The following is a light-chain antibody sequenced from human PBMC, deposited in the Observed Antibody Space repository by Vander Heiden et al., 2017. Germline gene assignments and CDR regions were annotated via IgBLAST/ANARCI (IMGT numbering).Light chain of an antibody. CDR1: SPNIGAGYE. CDR3: QSYDSSLSGFWV. Sequence: QSVLTQPPSVSGAPWQRITIPCTGSSPNIGAGYEVHWYQQLPGTAPKLLIYGNSNRPSGVPDRFSGSKSGTSASLAITGLQPEDEADYYCQSYDSSLSGFWVFGGGTKLTVL. CDR2: GNS. V-gene: IGLV1-40*01. J-gene: IGLJ3*02.